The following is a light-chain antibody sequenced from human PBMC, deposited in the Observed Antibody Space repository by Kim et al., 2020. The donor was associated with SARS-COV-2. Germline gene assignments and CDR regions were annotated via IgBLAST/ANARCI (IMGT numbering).Light chain of an antibody. V-gene: IGLV2-23*02. CDR2: EVT. Sequence: GQSITLSCTGTSSDVGKYNLVSWYQQHPDKAPKLMIYEVTKGPSGVSNRFSGSKSGNTASLTISGLQAEDEADYYCCSYAGSSTVVFGGGTKLTVL. J-gene: IGLJ2*01. CDR3: CSYAGSSTVV. CDR1: SSDVGKYNL.